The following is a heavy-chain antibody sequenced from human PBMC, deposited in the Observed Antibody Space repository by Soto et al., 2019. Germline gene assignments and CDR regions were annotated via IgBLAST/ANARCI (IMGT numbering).Heavy chain of an antibody. Sequence: TSETLSLTCAVSGGSFSAYYWTWIRQPPGRGLEWIGEIDHSGSTNYNPSLEGRVTMSIDTAKNRFSLNVTSVTAADTAVYYCVRGLRYSGMDVWGQGTTVTVS. V-gene: IGHV4-34*01. CDR1: GGSFSAYY. J-gene: IGHJ6*02. D-gene: IGHD2-15*01. CDR2: IDHSGST. CDR3: VRGLRYSGMDV.